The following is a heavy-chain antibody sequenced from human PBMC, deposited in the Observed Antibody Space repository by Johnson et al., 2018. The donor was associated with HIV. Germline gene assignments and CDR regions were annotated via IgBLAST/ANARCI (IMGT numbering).Heavy chain of an antibody. CDR2: ITSSGSSI. CDR3: AKSGLFVLVVYAPDVFDV. D-gene: IGHD2-8*02. CDR1: GFTFDDDG. V-gene: IGHV3-11*04. Sequence: QEQLVESGGGLVKPGGSLRLSCAASGFTFDDDGMSWIRQAPGKGLEWVSYITSSGSSIYSADSVKDRFTISRDNSKNTLYLQMNSLRAEDTAVYYCAKSGLFVLVVYAPDVFDVWGQGTMVTVSS. J-gene: IGHJ3*01.